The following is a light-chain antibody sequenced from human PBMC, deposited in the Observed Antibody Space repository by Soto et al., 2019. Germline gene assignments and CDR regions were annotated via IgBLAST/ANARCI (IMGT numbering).Light chain of an antibody. CDR1: QIFNNY. CDR2: DAS. J-gene: IGKJ2*01. CDR3: QQRSTWPYT. V-gene: IGKV3-11*01. Sequence: EIVLTQSPATLSLSPGERATLSCRASQIFNNYSAWYQQKPGQAPRLLIFDASKRATGIPARFSGSGSGTDFTLTISSLEPEDFAVYYCQQRSTWPYTFGQGTRLEIK.